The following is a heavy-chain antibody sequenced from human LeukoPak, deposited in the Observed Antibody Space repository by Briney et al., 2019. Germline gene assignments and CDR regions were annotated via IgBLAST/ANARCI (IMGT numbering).Heavy chain of an antibody. D-gene: IGHD5-18*01. CDR1: GFTFSSHG. Sequence: GGTLRLSCAASGFTFSSHGMNWVRQAPGKGLEWVANIKKDGSEKYYVDSVKGRFTISRDNAKKSLYLQMNSLRAEDTAVYYCARHLSGVTGYTYGRGIDYWGQGTLVTVSS. CDR3: ARHLSGVTGYTYGRGIDY. CDR2: IKKDGSEK. J-gene: IGHJ4*02. V-gene: IGHV3-7*01.